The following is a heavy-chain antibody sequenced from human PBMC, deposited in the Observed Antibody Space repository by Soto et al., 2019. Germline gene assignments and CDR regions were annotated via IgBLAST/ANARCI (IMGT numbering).Heavy chain of an antibody. V-gene: IGHV2-5*02. D-gene: IGHD2-2*01. CDR3: AHWAPSRIVVVPAAMEGDYGDYEYFQH. J-gene: IGHJ1*01. Sequence: QITLKESGPTLVKPTQTLTLTCTFSGFSLSTSGVGVGWIRQPPGKALEWLALIYWDDDKRYSPSLKSRLTITKDTSKNQVVLTMTNMDPVDTATYYCAHWAPSRIVVVPAAMEGDYGDYEYFQHWGQGTLVTVSS. CDR1: GFSLSTSGVG. CDR2: IYWDDDK.